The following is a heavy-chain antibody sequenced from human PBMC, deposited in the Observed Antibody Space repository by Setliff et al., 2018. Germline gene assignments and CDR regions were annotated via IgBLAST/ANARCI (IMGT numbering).Heavy chain of an antibody. CDR2: IHHSGKA. J-gene: IGHJ5*02. D-gene: IGHD3-22*01. CDR1: GFSIGSGYY. Sequence: SETLSLTCAVSGFSIGSGYYWGWIRQPPGKGLEWIVNIHHSGKAYYNPSLKSRVTMSVDTSKNHVSLKLSSVTAADTAVYYCARAHTWSLPNDNSGYPGWFDPWGQGTLVTVSS. CDR3: ARAHTWSLPNDNSGYPGWFDP. V-gene: IGHV4-38-2*01.